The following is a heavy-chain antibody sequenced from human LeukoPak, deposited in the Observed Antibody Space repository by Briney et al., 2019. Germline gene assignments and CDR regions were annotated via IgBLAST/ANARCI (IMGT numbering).Heavy chain of an antibody. V-gene: IGHV4-39*07. J-gene: IGHJ4*02. Sequence: SETLSLTCTVSGGSVSTSDYYWGWIRQSPVKGLEWIGDVFYTGKTNYNPSLRGRATISIDTSKNQFSLKLTYVTAAGSAVYYCARVFDSWGQGTLVTVSS. CDR2: VFYTGKT. CDR1: GGSVSTSDYY. CDR3: ARVFDS.